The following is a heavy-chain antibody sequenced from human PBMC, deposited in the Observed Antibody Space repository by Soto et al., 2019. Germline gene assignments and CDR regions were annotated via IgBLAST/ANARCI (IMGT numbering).Heavy chain of an antibody. V-gene: IGHV1-69*06. CDR2: IIPIFGTA. Sequence: GASVKVSCKASGGTFSSYAISWVRQAPGRGLEWMGGIIPIFGTANYAQKFQGRVTITADKSTSTAYMELSSLRSEATAVYYCARDDTAYGMDVLAQGTTVTVSS. J-gene: IGHJ6*02. CDR3: ARDDTAYGMDV. D-gene: IGHD5-18*01. CDR1: GGTFSSYA.